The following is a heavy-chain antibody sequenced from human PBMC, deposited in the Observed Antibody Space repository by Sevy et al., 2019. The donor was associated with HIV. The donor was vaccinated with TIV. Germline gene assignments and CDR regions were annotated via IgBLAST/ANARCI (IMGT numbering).Heavy chain of an antibody. D-gene: IGHD3-22*01. J-gene: IGHJ3*02. CDR1: GFTVSSNY. CDR3: ARDQDYYDSSGYYPSDAFDI. Sequence: GGSLRLSCAASGFTVSSNYMNWVRQAPGKGLEWVSVIYSGGSTYYADSVKGRFTISRDNSKNTLYLQMNSLRADDTAVYYCARDQDYYDSSGYYPSDAFDIWGQGTMVTVSS. V-gene: IGHV3-66*01. CDR2: IYSGGST.